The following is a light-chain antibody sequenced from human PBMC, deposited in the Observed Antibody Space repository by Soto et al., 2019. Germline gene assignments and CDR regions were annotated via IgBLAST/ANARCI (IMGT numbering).Light chain of an antibody. CDR1: QALSNY. CDR3: QQSSTTPWT. J-gene: IGKJ1*01. Sequence: DIQLTQSPSVLSSSVGDTVTITCRASQALSNYLNWFQQKPGRAPKLLIYLTSTLQSGVPSRFSGSGSGTDFTLTISSLQPEDFATYYCQQSSTTPWTFGQGTKVDI. CDR2: LTS. V-gene: IGKV1-39*01.